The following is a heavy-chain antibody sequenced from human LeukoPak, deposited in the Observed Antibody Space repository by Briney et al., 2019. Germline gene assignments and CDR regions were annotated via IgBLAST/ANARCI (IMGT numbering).Heavy chain of an antibody. CDR2: IYPGDSDT. V-gene: IGHV5-51*01. CDR1: GYSFTSYW. CDR3: ARTYPKRAVAGPRDI. D-gene: IGHD6-19*01. Sequence: GESLKISCKGSGYSFTSYWIGWVRQMPGKGLEWMGIIYPGDSDTRYSPSFQGQVTISADKSISTAYLQWSSPKASDTAMYYCARTYPKRAVAGPRDIWGQGTMVTVSS. J-gene: IGHJ3*02.